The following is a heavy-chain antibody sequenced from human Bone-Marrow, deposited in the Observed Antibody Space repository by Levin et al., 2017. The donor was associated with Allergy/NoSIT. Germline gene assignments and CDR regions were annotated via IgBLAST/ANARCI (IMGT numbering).Heavy chain of an antibody. J-gene: IGHJ4*02. CDR3: AKDRGLGGGSVFDY. Sequence: LSLTCAASGFTFSNSAMSWVRQAPGKGLEWVSASSGSGTNTYYADSVKGRFTISKDNSKNTLDLQMSSLRAEDTAVYYCAKDRGLGGGSVFDYWGQGSLVAVSS. CDR1: GFTFSNSA. V-gene: IGHV3-23*01. D-gene: IGHD4-23*01. CDR2: SSGSGTNT.